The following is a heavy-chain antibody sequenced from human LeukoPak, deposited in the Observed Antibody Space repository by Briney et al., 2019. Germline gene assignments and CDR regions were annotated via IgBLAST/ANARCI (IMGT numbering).Heavy chain of an antibody. J-gene: IGHJ6*03. D-gene: IGHD3-10*01. Sequence: GGSLRLSCATSGFTFSSHDMNWVRQAPGKGLEWVSSITGSSKSIDYADSVKGRLAISKDNAKNSLFLQMDSLRVEDTAGYYCVREGSGSTHYMDVWGKGTTVTVSS. CDR3: VREGSGSTHYMDV. CDR1: GFTFSSHD. CDR2: ITGSSKSI. V-gene: IGHV3-21*01.